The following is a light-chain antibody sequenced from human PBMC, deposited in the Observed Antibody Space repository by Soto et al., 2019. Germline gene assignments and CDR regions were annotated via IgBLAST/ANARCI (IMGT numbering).Light chain of an antibody. V-gene: IGKV3-11*01. CDR3: QQRSDWPIT. CDR2: GAS. Sequence: EIVLTQSPATLSLSPGERATLSCRASQSVASYLAWYQQKPGQAPSLLIYGASNRATGIPARFSGSGSGTDFTLTTSGLEPEDFAVYYCQQRSDWPITFGQGTRLEIK. CDR1: QSVASY. J-gene: IGKJ5*01.